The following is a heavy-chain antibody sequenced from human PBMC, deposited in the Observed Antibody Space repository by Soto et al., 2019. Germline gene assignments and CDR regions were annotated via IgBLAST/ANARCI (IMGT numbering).Heavy chain of an antibody. CDR2: ISYDGSNK. D-gene: IGHD3-22*01. CDR3: AKDQKYYYDSSGYYFDGPYYYYYYGMDV. J-gene: IGHJ6*02. CDR1: GFTFSSYG. V-gene: IGHV3-30*18. Sequence: GGSLRLSCAASGFTFSSYGMHWVRQAPGKGLEWVAVISYDGSNKYYADSVKGRFTISRDNSKNTLYLQMNSLGAEDTAVYYCAKDQKYYYDSSGYYFDGPYYYYYYGMDVWGQGTTVTVSS.